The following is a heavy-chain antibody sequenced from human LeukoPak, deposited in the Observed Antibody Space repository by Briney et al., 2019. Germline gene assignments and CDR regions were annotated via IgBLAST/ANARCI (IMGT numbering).Heavy chain of an antibody. CDR3: ARGPYYYGSGSYSSWDY. D-gene: IGHD3-10*01. Sequence: SETLSLTCAVYGGSFSGYYWSWIRQPPGKGLEWIGEINHSGSTSYNPSLKSRVTISVDTSKNQFSLKLSSVTAADTAVYYCARGPYYYGSGSYSSWDYWGQGTLVTVSS. J-gene: IGHJ4*02. V-gene: IGHV4-34*01. CDR2: INHSGST. CDR1: GGSFSGYY.